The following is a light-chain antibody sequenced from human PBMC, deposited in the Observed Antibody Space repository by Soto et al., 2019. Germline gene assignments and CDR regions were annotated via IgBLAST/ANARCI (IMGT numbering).Light chain of an antibody. CDR1: QSVSNN. Sequence: ILMMQSPATLFVSTGERDTLSCRASQSVSNNLVWYQQKPGQAPRLLIYDASTRATGIPARFSGSGSGTDFTLTISALQSEDFAVYYCQQYNNWPPWTCGQGTKVEIK. V-gene: IGKV3-15*01. CDR3: QQYNNWPPWT. CDR2: DAS. J-gene: IGKJ1*01.